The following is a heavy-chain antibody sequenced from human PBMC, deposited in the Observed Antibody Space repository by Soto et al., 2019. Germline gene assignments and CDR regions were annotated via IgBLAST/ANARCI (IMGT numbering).Heavy chain of an antibody. Sequence: PGGSLRLSCAASGFTFSSYAVSWVRQAPGKGLEWVSAISGSGGSTYYADSVKGRFTISRDNSKNTLYLQMNSLRAEDTAVYYCAKIPSASIAGRDYWGQGTLVTVSS. CDR3: AKIPSASIAGRDY. CDR2: ISGSGGST. D-gene: IGHD3-10*01. V-gene: IGHV3-23*01. J-gene: IGHJ4*02. CDR1: GFTFSSYA.